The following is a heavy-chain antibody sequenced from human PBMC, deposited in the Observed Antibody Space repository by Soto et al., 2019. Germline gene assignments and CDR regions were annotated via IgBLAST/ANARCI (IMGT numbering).Heavy chain of an antibody. J-gene: IGHJ4*02. CDR3: ARVTAGSSDFDY. V-gene: IGHV1-8*02. CDR2: LNPKSGNT. CDR1: GYSFTNFD. D-gene: IGHD6-6*01. Sequence: ASVTVSCQASGYSFTNFDINWVRQAPGQGLEWMGWLNPKSGNTGYAQNLQGRVTMTRDTSISTAYMELRSLRSEDTALYYCARVTAGSSDFDYWGQGTLVTVSS.